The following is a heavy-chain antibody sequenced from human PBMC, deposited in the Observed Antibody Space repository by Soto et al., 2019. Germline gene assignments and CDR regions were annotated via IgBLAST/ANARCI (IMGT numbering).Heavy chain of an antibody. J-gene: IGHJ6*02. V-gene: IGHV1-69*01. D-gene: IGHD1-26*01. CDR2: IVPMLGTP. Sequence: QVQLVQSGAEVKEPGSSLRVSCKASGGSFNNFIMNWVRQTPGQGLEWMGGIVPMLGTPTYAEKFKGRVRLSAAGSTSTNYMDVTSLRSEDTATSYCASNGTYSPSLHHYSGMDVWGQGTTVTVSS. CDR3: ASNGTYSPSLHHYSGMDV. CDR1: GGSFNNFI.